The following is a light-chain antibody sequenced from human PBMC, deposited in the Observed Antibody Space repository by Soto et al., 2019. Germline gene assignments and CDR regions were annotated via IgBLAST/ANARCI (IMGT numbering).Light chain of an antibody. CDR2: DAS. J-gene: IGKJ5*01. V-gene: IGKV3-11*01. Sequence: EIVLTQSPATLSLSPGERATLSCRASQSVSNYLAWYQQKPGQAPRLLIYDASNRATGIPARFSGSGSGTDFTPTISSLEPEDFAVYYCQQRSNWPPSTSGQGTRLEIK. CDR3: QQRSNWPPST. CDR1: QSVSNY.